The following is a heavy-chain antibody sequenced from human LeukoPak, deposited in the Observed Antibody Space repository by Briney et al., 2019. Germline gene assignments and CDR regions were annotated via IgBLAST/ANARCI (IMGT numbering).Heavy chain of an antibody. D-gene: IGHD3-16*01. Sequence: PSETLSLTCTVSGYSISSSYYWGWIRQPPGKGLEWIGSIYYSGITYNNPSLKSRVTISVDTSKNQFSLKLSSVTAADTAVYYCARQEGGGYYYYYYMDVWGKGTTVTISS. CDR1: GYSISSSYY. CDR2: IYYSGIT. V-gene: IGHV4-39*01. J-gene: IGHJ6*03. CDR3: ARQEGGGYYYYYYMDV.